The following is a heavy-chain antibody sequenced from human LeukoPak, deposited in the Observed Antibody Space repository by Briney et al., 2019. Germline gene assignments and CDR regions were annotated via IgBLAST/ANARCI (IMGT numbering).Heavy chain of an antibody. V-gene: IGHV1-8*01. CDR3: ARGLRDFDWLSPTYYYYYYMDV. CDR2: MNPNSGNT. D-gene: IGHD3-9*01. CDR1: GYTFTSYD. J-gene: IGHJ6*03. Sequence: GASVKVSCKASGYTFTSYDINWVRQATGQGLEWMGWMNPNSGNTGYAQKFQGRVTMTRSTSISTAYMELSSLRSEDTAVYYCARGLRDFDWLSPTYYYYYYMDVWGKGTTVTISS.